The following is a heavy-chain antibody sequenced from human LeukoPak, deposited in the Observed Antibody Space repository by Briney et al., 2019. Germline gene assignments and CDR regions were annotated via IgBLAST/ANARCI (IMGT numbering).Heavy chain of an antibody. CDR2: ISGSGGST. Sequence: AGGSLRLSCAASGFTFSSYAMSWVRQAPGKGLEWVSVISGSGGSTYYADSVKGRFTISRDNSKNTLYLQMNGLRAEDTAVYYCAKDRGSQRLFDYWGQGTLVTVSS. V-gene: IGHV3-23*01. J-gene: IGHJ4*02. D-gene: IGHD1-26*01. CDR3: AKDRGSQRLFDY. CDR1: GFTFSSYA.